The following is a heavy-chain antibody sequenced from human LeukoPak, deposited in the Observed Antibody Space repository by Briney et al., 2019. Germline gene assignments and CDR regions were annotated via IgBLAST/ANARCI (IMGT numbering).Heavy chain of an antibody. D-gene: IGHD6-13*01. Sequence: APVKVSCKASGYTFTSYDINWVRQATGQGLEWMGWMNPNSGNTGYAQKFQGRVTMTRNTSISTAYMELSSLRSEDTAVYYCARGRRIAAAGGTRGYYFDYWGRGTLVTVSS. CDR1: GYTFTSYD. CDR2: MNPNSGNT. J-gene: IGHJ4*02. V-gene: IGHV1-8*01. CDR3: ARGRRIAAAGGTRGYYFDY.